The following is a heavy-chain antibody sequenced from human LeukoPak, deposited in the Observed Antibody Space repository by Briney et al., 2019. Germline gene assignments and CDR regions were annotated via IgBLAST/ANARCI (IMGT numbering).Heavy chain of an antibody. J-gene: IGHJ4*02. CDR1: RDSLSRNSPV. CDR2: TYYRSKWYN. CDR3: SRELPWGPSEC. V-gene: IGHV6-1*01. Sequence: SQTLSLTCALSRDSLSRNSPVAKWISHSPSSGLEWLGRTYYRSKWYNDSAVSVKSRININPDTSKNQLSLQMKSVTPAETAVYYCSRELPWGPSECWRQGTLVTVSS. D-gene: IGHD7-27*01.